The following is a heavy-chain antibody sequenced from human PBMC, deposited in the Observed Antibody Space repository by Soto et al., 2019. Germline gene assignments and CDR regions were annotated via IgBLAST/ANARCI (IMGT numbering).Heavy chain of an antibody. J-gene: IGHJ4*02. Sequence: SVKVSCKASGFSFSDYFMHWVRQAPGQGLEWMGGIIPIFGTANYAQKFQGRVTITADKSTSTAYMELSSLRSEDTAVYYCARVYYDSSGYYKSLDYWGQGTLVTVSS. D-gene: IGHD3-22*01. CDR3: ARVYYDSSGYYKSLDY. V-gene: IGHV1-69*06. CDR1: GFSFSDYF. CDR2: IIPIFGTA.